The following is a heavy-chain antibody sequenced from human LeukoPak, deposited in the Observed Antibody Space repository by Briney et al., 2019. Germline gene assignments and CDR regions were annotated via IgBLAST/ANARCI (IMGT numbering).Heavy chain of an antibody. CDR1: GYTLTELS. D-gene: IGHD4-17*01. Sequence: SVKVSCKVSGYTLTELSMHWVRQAPGKGLEWMGGFDPEDGETIYAQKFQGRVTITEDTSTDTAYMELSSLRSEDTAVYYCAKGSWTTVTPGHNWFDPWGQGTLVTVSS. CDR2: FDPEDGET. V-gene: IGHV1-24*01. J-gene: IGHJ5*02. CDR3: AKGSWTTVTPGHNWFDP.